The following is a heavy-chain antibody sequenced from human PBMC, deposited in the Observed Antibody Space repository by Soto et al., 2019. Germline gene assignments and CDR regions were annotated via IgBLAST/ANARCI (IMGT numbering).Heavy chain of an antibody. CDR1: GVIVSGYG. D-gene: IGHD1-1*01. CDR3: VRDPYGPGIFDY. Sequence: AGGSLRLSCAASGVIVSGYGMHWVRQAPGKGLEWVAVIWHDGSNKYYADSVKGRFTISRDNTANTMYLQMNSLRAQDTAVYYCVRDPYGPGIFDYWGQGTLVTVSS. CDR2: IWHDGSNK. V-gene: IGHV3-33*01. J-gene: IGHJ4*02.